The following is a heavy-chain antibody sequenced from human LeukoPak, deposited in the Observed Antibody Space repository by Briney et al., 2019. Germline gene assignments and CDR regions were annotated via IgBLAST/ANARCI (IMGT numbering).Heavy chain of an antibody. CDR1: GGSISSSSYY. D-gene: IGHD6-13*01. CDR3: ARTTEAHSWRTRYYDYYMDV. J-gene: IGHJ6*03. V-gene: IGHV4-39*07. Sequence: SETLSLTCTVSGGSISSSSYYWGWIHQPPGKGLEWIGSIYYSGSTNYNPSLKSRVTIAVDTSRNQFSLKLSSVTAADTAVYYCARTTEAHSWRTRYYDYYMDVWGKGTTLTVSS. CDR2: IYYSGST.